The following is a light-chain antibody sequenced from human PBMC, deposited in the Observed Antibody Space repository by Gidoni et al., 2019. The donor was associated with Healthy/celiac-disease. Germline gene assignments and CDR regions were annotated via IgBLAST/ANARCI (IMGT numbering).Light chain of an antibody. CDR1: KSISSY. J-gene: IGKJ1*01. V-gene: IGKV1-39*01. CDR2: AAS. CDR3: QQSYSTPKWT. Sequence: DIQMTQSPSSLSASVGDRVTITCRASKSISSYLNWYQQQPGKDPKLLIYAASSLQSGVPSMFSGSGPGTDFTLTISSLQPEDFATYYCQQSYSTPKWTFGQGTKVEIK.